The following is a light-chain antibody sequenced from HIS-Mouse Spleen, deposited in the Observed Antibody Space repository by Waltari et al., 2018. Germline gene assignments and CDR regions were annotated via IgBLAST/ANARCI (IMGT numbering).Light chain of an antibody. V-gene: IGLV2-14*03. CDR3: SSYTSSRV. CDR2: DVS. J-gene: IGLJ2*01. CDR1: SRDGGGYNY. Sequence: QSALTQPASVSGSPGQSITISCTGTSRDGGGYNYVSWYQQHPGKAPKLMIYDVSNRPSGVSNRFSGSKSGNTASLTISGLQAEDEADYYCSSYTSSRVFGGGTKLTVL.